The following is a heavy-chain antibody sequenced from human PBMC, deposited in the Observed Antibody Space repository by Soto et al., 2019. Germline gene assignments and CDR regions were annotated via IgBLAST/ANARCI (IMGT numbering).Heavy chain of an antibody. J-gene: IGHJ1*01. D-gene: IGHD2-21*02. CDR1: GYTFTSYG. V-gene: IGHV1-18*01. CDR3: ARDELAYCGGDCYSSFQH. Sequence: QVQLVQSGAEVKKPGASVKVSCKASGYTFTSYGISWVRQAPGQGLEWMGWISAYNGNTNYAQKLQGRVTMTTDTSTRTAYMELRSLRSDDTAVYYCARDELAYCGGDCYSSFQHWGQGTLVTVSS. CDR2: ISAYNGNT.